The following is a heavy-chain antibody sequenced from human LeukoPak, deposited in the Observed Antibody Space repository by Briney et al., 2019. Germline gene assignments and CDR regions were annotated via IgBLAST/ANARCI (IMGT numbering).Heavy chain of an antibody. CDR3: TRPYKEQLDFDH. V-gene: IGHV1-3*01. CDR1: GYTFTNYA. CDR2: INAGNGKT. Sequence: GASVKVSFKASGYTFTNYAVHWVRQAPGQRLEWMGWINAGNGKTNYSQRFQGRVALTRDTSADTVYMELSSLRSEDTAVYYCTRPYKEQLDFDHWGQGTLVIVSS. D-gene: IGHD1-1*01. J-gene: IGHJ4*02.